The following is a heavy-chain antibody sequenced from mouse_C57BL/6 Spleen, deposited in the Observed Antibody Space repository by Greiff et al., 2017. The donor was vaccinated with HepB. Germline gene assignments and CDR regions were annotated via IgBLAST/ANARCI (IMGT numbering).Heavy chain of an antibody. V-gene: IGHV1-50*01. CDR2: IDPSDSYT. CDR3: ARLGLDYYAMDY. CDR1: GYTFTSYW. D-gene: IGHD2-4*01. J-gene: IGHJ4*01. Sequence: QVQLQQPGAELVKPGASVKLSCKASGYTFTSYWMQWVKQRPGQGLEWIGEIDPSDSYTNYNQKFKGKATLTVDTSSSTAYMQLSSLTSEDSAVYYCARLGLDYYAMDYWGQGTSVTVSS.